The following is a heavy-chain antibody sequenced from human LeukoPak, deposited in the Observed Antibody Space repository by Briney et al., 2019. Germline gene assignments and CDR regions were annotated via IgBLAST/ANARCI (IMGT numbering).Heavy chain of an antibody. CDR1: GFNFNSHW. J-gene: IGHJ5*02. CDR2: INQDGNEK. CDR3: ARDANLRGYNSWFDP. Sequence: PGGSLRLSCEGSGFNFNSHWMSWVRQALGKGLEWVTNINQDGNEKYYAGSVKGRFTVSRDNVKKSVYLQMDNVRADDTGVYYCARDANLRGYNSWFDPWGQGTLVTVSS. D-gene: IGHD2/OR15-2a*01. V-gene: IGHV3-7*01.